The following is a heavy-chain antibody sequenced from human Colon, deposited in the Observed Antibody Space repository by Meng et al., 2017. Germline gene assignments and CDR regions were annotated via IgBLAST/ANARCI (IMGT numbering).Heavy chain of an antibody. J-gene: IGHJ4*02. CDR1: GFSFSGYA. V-gene: IGHV3-23*01. Sequence: ELWGGLVRPGGSLRLSCAASGFSFSGYAMTWVRQAPGRGLEWVSVISGSGDRTYYADSVKGRFTISRDNSKNTLYLEMSSLRADDTAVYYCAKDRGAVAGYFDYWGQGTLVTVSS. D-gene: IGHD6-19*01. CDR3: AKDRGAVAGYFDY. CDR2: ISGSGDRT.